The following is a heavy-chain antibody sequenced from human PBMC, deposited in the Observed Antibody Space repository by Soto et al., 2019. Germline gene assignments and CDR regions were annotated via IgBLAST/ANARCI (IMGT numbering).Heavy chain of an antibody. V-gene: IGHV3-21*01. CDR1: GFTFSSYS. D-gene: IGHD2-2*01. J-gene: IGHJ6*02. CDR3: ARVGDCSSTSCYPYYYYGMDV. Sequence: EVQLVESGGGLVKPGGSLRLSCAASGFTFSSYSMNWVRQAPGKGLEWVSSISSSSSYIYYADSVKGRFTISRDNAKNSLYLQMNSLRAEDTAVYYCARVGDCSSTSCYPYYYYGMDVWGQGTTVTVSS. CDR2: ISSSSSYI.